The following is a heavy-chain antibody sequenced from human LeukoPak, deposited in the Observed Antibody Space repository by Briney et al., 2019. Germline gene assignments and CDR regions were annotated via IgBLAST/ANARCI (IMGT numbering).Heavy chain of an antibody. CDR3: ARTPPIAVAGAYFDY. D-gene: IGHD6-19*01. J-gene: IGHJ4*02. V-gene: IGHV5-51*01. Sequence: GESLKISCQGSGYSFTSYWIGWVRPMSGKGLEWMGIIYPGDSDTRYSPSFQGQVTISADKSISTAYLQWSSLKASETAMYYCARTPPIAVAGAYFDYWGQGTLVTVSS. CDR2: IYPGDSDT. CDR1: GYSFTSYW.